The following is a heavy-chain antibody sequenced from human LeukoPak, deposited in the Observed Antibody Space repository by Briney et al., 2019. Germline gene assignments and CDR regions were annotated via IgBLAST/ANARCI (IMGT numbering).Heavy chain of an antibody. CDR2: ISAYNGNT. V-gene: IGHV1-18*01. CDR3: ARSTVGATFDTRFDP. CDR1: GGTFSSYA. J-gene: IGHJ5*02. D-gene: IGHD1-26*01. Sequence: ASVKVSCKASGGTFSSYAISWVRQAPGQGLEWMGWISAYNGNTNYAQKLQGRVTMTTDTSTSTAYMELRSLRSDDTAVYYCARSTVGATFDTRFDPWGQGTLVTVSS.